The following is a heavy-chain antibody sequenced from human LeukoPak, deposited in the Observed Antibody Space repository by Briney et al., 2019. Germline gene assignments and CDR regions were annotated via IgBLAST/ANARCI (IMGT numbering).Heavy chain of an antibody. D-gene: IGHD1-26*01. CDR2: MNPNSGNT. CDR1: GYTFTSYD. CDR3: ARGLRKYGWELVIGRYYYYYYMDV. J-gene: IGHJ6*03. V-gene: IGHV1-8*03. Sequence: ASVKVSCKASGYTFTSYDINWVRQATGQGLEWMGWMNPNSGNTGYAQKFQGRVTITRNTSISTAYMEQSSLRSEDTAVYYCARGLRKYGWELVIGRYYYYYYMDVWDKGTTVTVSS.